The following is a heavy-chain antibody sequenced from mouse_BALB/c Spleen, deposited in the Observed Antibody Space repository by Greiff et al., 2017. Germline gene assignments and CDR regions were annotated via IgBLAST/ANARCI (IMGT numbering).Heavy chain of an antibody. Sequence: DVQLVESGGDLVKPGGSLKLSCAASGFTFSSYGMSWVRQTPDKRLEWVATISSGGSCTYYPDSVKGRFTISRDNAKNTLYLQMSSLKSEDTAMYYCARRDVDYWGQGTTLTVSS. J-gene: IGHJ2*01. CDR2: ISSGGSCT. CDR1: GFTFSSYG. CDR3: ARRDVDY. V-gene: IGHV5-6*01.